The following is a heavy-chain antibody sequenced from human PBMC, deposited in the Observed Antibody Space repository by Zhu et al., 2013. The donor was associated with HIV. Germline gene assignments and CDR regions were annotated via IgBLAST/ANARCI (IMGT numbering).Heavy chain of an antibody. J-gene: IGHJ1*01. V-gene: IGHV1-2*02. CDR2: INPNKGGT. CDR3: VRDEAGTEVQH. D-gene: IGHD1-1*01. Sequence: QVQLVQAGAELKKPGASVKVSCKASGYIFNAYYIHWVRQAPGQGLEWIGWINPNKGGTKSLQRFQGRVTMIRDTSISTAYMELRGLTFDDTAVYYCVRDEAGTEVQHWGQGTLVTVSS. CDR1: GYIFNAYY.